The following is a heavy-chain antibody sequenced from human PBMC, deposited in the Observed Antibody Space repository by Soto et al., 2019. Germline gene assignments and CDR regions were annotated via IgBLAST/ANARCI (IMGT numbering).Heavy chain of an antibody. CDR3: ARGLILWFGELSRRGGYYYYMDV. CDR1: GGSFSGYQ. J-gene: IGHJ6*03. V-gene: IGHV4-34*01. CDR2: INDSGNI. D-gene: IGHD3-10*01. Sequence: QVQLQQWGAGLLKPSETLSLTCAVYGGSFSGYQWTWIRQTPGKGLEWIGEINDSGNINYNPSLKSRVPILVDTAKKHLSLKLSSVTAADTAVYYCARGLILWFGELSRRGGYYYYMDVWGKGTSVTVSS.